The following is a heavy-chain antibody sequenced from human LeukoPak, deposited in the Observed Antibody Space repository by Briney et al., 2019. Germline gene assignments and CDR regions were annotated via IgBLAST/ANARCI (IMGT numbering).Heavy chain of an antibody. V-gene: IGHV3-7*01. D-gene: IGHD1-26*01. CDR3: ARLGGSYYTY. J-gene: IGHJ4*02. CDR1: GFSFSSYW. CDR2: IKQDGGEK. Sequence: GGSLRLSCVASGFSFSSYWMSWVRQAPGKGLEWVANIKQDGGEKYYVDSVKGRFTISIDNAKNSLFLQMNSLRVEDTAVYYCARLGGSYYTYWGQGTLVTVSS.